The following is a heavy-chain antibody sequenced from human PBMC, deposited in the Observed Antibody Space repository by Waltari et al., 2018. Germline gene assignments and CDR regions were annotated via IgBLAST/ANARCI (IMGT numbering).Heavy chain of an antibody. CDR2: VNPDSGGT. CDR3: ARGGGVTVPGFDF. J-gene: IGHJ4*02. Sequence: QVQLVQSGAAVKTPGASVKVSCQAFGYTFTDSVIHWVRQGPGQGLERMGLVNPDSGGTNYAQNFQGRVTMTRGTSITTVYMELSSLKYEDTAIYYCARGGGVTVPGFDFWGQGNLVTVSS. D-gene: IGHD6-19*01. V-gene: IGHV1-2*02. CDR1: GYTFTDSV.